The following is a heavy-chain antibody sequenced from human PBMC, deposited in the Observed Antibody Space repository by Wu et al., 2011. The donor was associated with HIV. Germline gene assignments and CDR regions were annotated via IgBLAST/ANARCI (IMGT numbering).Heavy chain of an antibody. D-gene: IGHD4-17*01. CDR2: INPNSGGT. J-gene: IGHJ2*01. V-gene: IGHV1-2*02. Sequence: PGASVKVSCKASGYPFTAYYMHWVRQAPGQGLEWMGWINPNSGGTNYARKFQGRVTMTRDTSISTAYMELSRLRSDDTAVYYCARETPDYGDYVVFDLWGRGTLVTVSS. CDR3: ARETPDYGDYVVFDL. CDR1: GYPFTAYY.